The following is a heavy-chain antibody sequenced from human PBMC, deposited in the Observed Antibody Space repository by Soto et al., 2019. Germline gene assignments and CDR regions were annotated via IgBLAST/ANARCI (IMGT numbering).Heavy chain of an antibody. D-gene: IGHD2-8*01. CDR3: ARDTGNGEPPNWFDP. CDR1: GGSISSYY. Sequence: SETLSLTCTVSGGSISSYYWSWIRQPPGKGLEWIGYIYYSGSTNYNPSLKSRVTISVDTSKNQFSLTLSSVTAADTAVYYCARDTGNGEPPNWFDPWGQGTLVTVSS. V-gene: IGHV4-59*01. CDR2: IYYSGST. J-gene: IGHJ5*02.